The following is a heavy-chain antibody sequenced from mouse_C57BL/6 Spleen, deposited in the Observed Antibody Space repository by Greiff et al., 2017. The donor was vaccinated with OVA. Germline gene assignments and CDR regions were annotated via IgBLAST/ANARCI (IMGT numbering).Heavy chain of an antibody. D-gene: IGHD3-2*02. V-gene: IGHV1-69*01. J-gene: IGHJ1*03. Sequence: QVQLKQPGAELVMPGASVKLSCKASGYTFTSYWMHWVKQRPGQGLEWIGEIDPSDSYTNYNQKFKGKSTLTVDKSSSTAYMQLSSLTSEDSAVYYCARWGAQATWCYFDVWGTGTTVTVSS. CDR3: ARWGAQATWCYFDV. CDR1: GYTFTSYW. CDR2: IDPSDSYT.